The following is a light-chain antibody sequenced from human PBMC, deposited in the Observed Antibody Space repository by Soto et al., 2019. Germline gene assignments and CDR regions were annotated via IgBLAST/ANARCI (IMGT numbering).Light chain of an antibody. Sequence: QPALTQPASVTGSPGHSLTISCTETNTDVWRYNLVSWYQQHPGTAPKLMIYEAFKRPSGVSNRFSGFKSGDTASLTISGLQAEDEADYYCCSYAGSTTLYVFGTGTKVTVL. CDR3: CSYAGSTTLYV. V-gene: IGLV2-23*01. CDR2: EAF. J-gene: IGLJ1*01. CDR1: NTDVWRYNL.